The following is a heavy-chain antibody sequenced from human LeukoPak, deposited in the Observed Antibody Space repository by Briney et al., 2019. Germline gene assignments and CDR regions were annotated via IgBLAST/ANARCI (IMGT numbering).Heavy chain of an antibody. CDR2: ITSSSSTI. J-gene: IGHJ3*02. CDR1: GFTFSNFY. V-gene: IGHV3-11*04. D-gene: IGHD2-2*02. CDR3: AREYLNGFDI. Sequence: PGGSLRLSCAASGFTFSNFYMSWLRQAPGKGLEWVSYITSSSSTIDYAESVKGRFTISRDNAKNSLYLQMSSLRAEDTAVYYCAREYLNGFDIWGQGTMVTVSS.